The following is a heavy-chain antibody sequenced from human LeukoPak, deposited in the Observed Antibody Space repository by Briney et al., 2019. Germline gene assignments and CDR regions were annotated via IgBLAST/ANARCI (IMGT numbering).Heavy chain of an antibody. CDR3: ARLAYRYYGSGSYY. CDR2: VYYSGST. V-gene: IGHV4-59*01. CDR1: GGSISTYY. D-gene: IGHD3-10*01. J-gene: IGHJ4*02. Sequence: SETLSLTCTVSGGSISTYYWTWIRQPPGKGLEWIGYVYYSGSTSYNPSLKSRLTISVDTSKNQFSLKLSSVTAADTAVYYCARLAYRYYGSGSYYWGQGTLVTVSS.